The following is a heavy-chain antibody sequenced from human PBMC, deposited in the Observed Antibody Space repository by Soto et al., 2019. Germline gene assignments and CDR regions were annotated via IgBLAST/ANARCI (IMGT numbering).Heavy chain of an antibody. Sequence: PSETPSLTCTVSGGSIGSYYWSWIRQPPGKGLEWIGYIYYSGSTNYNPSLKSRVTISVDTSKNQFSLKLSSVTAADTAVYYCARGQVMGTQYYFDYWGQATLVTVSS. CDR2: IYYSGST. V-gene: IGHV4-59*08. CDR3: ARGQVMGTQYYFDY. J-gene: IGHJ4*01. D-gene: IGHD1-1*01. CDR1: GGSIGSYY.